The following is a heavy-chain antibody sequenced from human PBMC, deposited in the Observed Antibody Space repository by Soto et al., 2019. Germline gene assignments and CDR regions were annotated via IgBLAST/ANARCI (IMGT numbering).Heavy chain of an antibody. V-gene: IGHV3-33*01. CDR1: GFTFSSYG. CDR3: ARASADIVVVVAAAEGYDAFDI. D-gene: IGHD2-15*01. CDR2: IWYDGSNK. J-gene: IGHJ3*02. Sequence: GGSLRLSCAASGFTFSSYGMHWVRQAPGKGLEWVAVIWYDGSNKYYADSVKGRFTISRDNSKNTLYLQMNSLRAEDTAVYYCARASADIVVVVAAAEGYDAFDIWGQGTMVTVSS.